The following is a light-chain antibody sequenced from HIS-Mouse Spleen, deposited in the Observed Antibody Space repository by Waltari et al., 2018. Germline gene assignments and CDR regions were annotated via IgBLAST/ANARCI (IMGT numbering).Light chain of an antibody. V-gene: IGLV2-23*01. Sequence: QSALTQPASVSGSPGQSITISCTGTSSDVGSYNLVSWYQQHPGKAPKLMIYEGSKPPSGVSNRFSGSKAGNPASLTISGLQAEDEADYYCCSYAGSSTNWVFGGGTKLTVL. J-gene: IGLJ3*02. CDR3: CSYAGSSTNWV. CDR1: SSDVGSYNL. CDR2: EGS.